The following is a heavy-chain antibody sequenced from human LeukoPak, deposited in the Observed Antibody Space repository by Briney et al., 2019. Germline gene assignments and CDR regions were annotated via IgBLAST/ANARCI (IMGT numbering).Heavy chain of an antibody. CDR3: ASPADSGYDLLDY. J-gene: IGHJ4*02. V-gene: IGHV1-2*02. CDR1: GYTFTGYY. CDR2: INPNSGGT. D-gene: IGHD5-12*01. Sequence: GASVKVSCKASGYTFTGYYMHWVRQAPGQGLEWMGWINPNSGGTNYAQKFQGRVTMTRDTSISTAYMELSRLRSDDTAVHYCASPADSGYDLLDYWGQGTLVTVSS.